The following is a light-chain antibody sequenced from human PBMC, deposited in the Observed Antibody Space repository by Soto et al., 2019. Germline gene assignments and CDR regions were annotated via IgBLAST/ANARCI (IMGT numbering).Light chain of an antibody. Sequence: ENVLTQSPGTLSLSPGQRATLSCRASQRVGSCLVWYQQNPGQTPRLLLYDASRRPTGIPGRFSGSGSGTDLTLTISSVEPEDFAVYYCQQCGTSPYTFGQGTKRE. CDR2: DAS. CDR3: QQCGTSPYT. V-gene: IGKV3-20*01. J-gene: IGKJ2*01. CDR1: QRVGSC.